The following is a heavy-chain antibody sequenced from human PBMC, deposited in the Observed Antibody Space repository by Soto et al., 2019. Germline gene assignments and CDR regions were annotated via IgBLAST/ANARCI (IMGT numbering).Heavy chain of an antibody. CDR3: AKVDYDSSGYHLSLDY. CDR2: ISYDGSNK. D-gene: IGHD3-22*01. V-gene: IGHV3-30*18. Sequence: QVQLVESGGGVVQPGRSLRLSCAASGFTFSSYGMHWVRQAPGKGLEWVAVISYDGSNKYYEDSVKGRFTISRDNSKNTLYLQMNSLRAEDTAVYYCAKVDYDSSGYHLSLDYWGQGTLVTVSS. CDR1: GFTFSSYG. J-gene: IGHJ4*02.